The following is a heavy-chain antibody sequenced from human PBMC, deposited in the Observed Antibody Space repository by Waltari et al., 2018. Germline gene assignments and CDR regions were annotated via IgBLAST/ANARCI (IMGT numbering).Heavy chain of an antibody. CDR2: IYYSGGT. Sequence: QVQLQESGPGLVKPSQTLSLTCTVSGGSISNGGYYWSWIRQHPGKGLEWIGYIYYSGGTYYNPSLKSRVTISVDTSKNQFSLKLSSVTAADTAVYYCARLDGSSGSYYGTVWYYFDYWGQGTLVTVSS. CDR3: ARLDGSSGSYYGTVWYYFDY. CDR1: GGSISNGGYY. D-gene: IGHD1-26*01. V-gene: IGHV4-31*03. J-gene: IGHJ4*02.